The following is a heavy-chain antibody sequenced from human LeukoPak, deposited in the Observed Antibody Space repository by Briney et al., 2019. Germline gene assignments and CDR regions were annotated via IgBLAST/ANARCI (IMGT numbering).Heavy chain of an antibody. Sequence: PGGSLRLSCAASGFSLSNYAMSWVRHAPGKGLEGVSGISDSGGTTYYADSVKGRFTISRDNSKNTLYLQMNSLTAEDTAVYYCAKDRRRFWSGYLDYWGQGALVTVSS. J-gene: IGHJ4*02. CDR2: ISDSGGTT. V-gene: IGHV3-23*01. CDR1: GFSLSNYA. CDR3: AKDRRRFWSGYLDY. D-gene: IGHD3-3*01.